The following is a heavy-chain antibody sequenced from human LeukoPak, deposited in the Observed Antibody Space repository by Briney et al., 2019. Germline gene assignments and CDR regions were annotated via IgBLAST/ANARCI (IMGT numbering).Heavy chain of an antibody. CDR3: ARKSWNYGQSFDC. D-gene: IGHD1-7*01. CDR1: GYTFTGYY. V-gene: IGHV1-2*02. Sequence: ASAKVSCKASGYTFTGYYMHWVRQAPGQGLEWMGWINPNSGGTNYAQKFQGRVTMTRDTSISTAYMELSRLRSDDTAVYYCARKSWNYGQSFDCWGQGTLVTVSS. CDR2: INPNSGGT. J-gene: IGHJ4*02.